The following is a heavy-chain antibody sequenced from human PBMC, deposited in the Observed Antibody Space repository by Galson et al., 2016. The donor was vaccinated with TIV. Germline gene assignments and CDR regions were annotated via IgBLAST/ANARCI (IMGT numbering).Heavy chain of an antibody. CDR3: ERDTGDFRGFSCVWFDT. CDR1: GYTFSDYY. D-gene: IGHD2-2*01. V-gene: IGHV1-2*02. Sequence: SVKVSCKASGYTFSDYYIHWVRQAPGQRLEWMGWINPNNDDTFYGQKFQGRVTMTRDTSISTVYMELSRRKSDDTAVYYCERDTGDFRGFSCVWFDTWGQGTRITVSS. J-gene: IGHJ5*02. CDR2: INPNNDDT.